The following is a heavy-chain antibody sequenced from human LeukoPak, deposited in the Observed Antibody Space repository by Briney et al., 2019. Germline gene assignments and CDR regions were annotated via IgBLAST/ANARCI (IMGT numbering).Heavy chain of an antibody. D-gene: IGHD3-3*01. CDR2: VSDFSVLKVNP. V-gene: IGHV1-18*01. J-gene: IGHJ4*02. CDR3: ASGPHFDLSSGYTYYFDF. CDR1: GYTFTSYG. Sequence: GASVKVSCKASGYTFTSYGISWVRQAPGQGPEWMGWVSDFSVLKVNPHYVQKLQGRVTMTTDTSTSTAYMELRSLRSDDTTVYYCASGPHFDLSSGYTYYFDFWGPGTLVTVSS.